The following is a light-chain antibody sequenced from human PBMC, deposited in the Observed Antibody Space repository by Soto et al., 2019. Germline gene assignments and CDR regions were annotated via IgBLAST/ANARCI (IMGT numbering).Light chain of an antibody. CDR3: QQSDILPLT. Sequence: DIQMTQSPSSLSASVGDRVSITCQASQDISNFLNWYQQKPGRAPKLLIYDASNLETEVPSRFSGSGSGTDFTFTISSLQPEDFATYYCQQSDILPLTFGGGTRVEIK. V-gene: IGKV1-33*01. CDR2: DAS. J-gene: IGKJ4*01. CDR1: QDISNF.